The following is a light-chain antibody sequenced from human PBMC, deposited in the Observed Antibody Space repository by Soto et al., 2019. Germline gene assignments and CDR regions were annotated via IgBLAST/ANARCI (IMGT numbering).Light chain of an antibody. V-gene: IGKV3-11*01. J-gene: IGKJ5*01. CDR3: QQRSNWPSIT. Sequence: EIVLTQSPATLSLSPGERATLSCRASQSVSSYLAWYQQKPGQAPRLLIYDASNRATGIPARFSGSGSGTDFTLTIGSLEPEDSAVYHCQQRSNWPSITFGQGTRLEI. CDR1: QSVSSY. CDR2: DAS.